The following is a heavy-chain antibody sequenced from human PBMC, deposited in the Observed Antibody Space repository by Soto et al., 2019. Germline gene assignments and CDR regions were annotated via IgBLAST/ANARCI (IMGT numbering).Heavy chain of an antibody. D-gene: IGHD2-2*01. CDR1: GGSISSGDYY. CDR3: ARVGPTYAPGYFDY. Sequence: SETLSLTCTVSGGSISSGDYYWSWIRQPPGKGLEWIGYIYYSGSTYYNPSLKSRVTISVDTSKNQFSLKLSSVTAADTAVYYCARVGPTYAPGYFDYWGQGTLVTVSS. J-gene: IGHJ4*02. V-gene: IGHV4-30-4*01. CDR2: IYYSGST.